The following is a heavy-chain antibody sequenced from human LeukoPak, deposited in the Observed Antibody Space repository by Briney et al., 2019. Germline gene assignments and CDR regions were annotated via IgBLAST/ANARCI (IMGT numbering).Heavy chain of an antibody. Sequence: SETLSLTCTVSGDLISRIEYYWGCVRQSPVRGLEWLGHIYHTGTTLYSPHLNNRLTLSVDSSKNQFSLTLKSVTAADTAVYYCASVSVWELATHPGGSFDYWGRGILVTVSS. J-gene: IGHJ4*02. CDR1: GDLISRIEYY. D-gene: IGHD1-26*01. CDR2: IYHTGTT. V-gene: IGHV4-30-4*01. CDR3: ASVSVWELATHPGGSFDY.